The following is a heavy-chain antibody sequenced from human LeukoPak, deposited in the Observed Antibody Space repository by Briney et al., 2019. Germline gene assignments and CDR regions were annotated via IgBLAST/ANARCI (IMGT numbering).Heavy chain of an antibody. J-gene: IGHJ4*02. V-gene: IGHV1-46*01. CDR1: GYTFTSYN. CDR2: INPSGGST. Sequence: ASVKVSCKASGYTFTSYNMHWVRQAPGQGLEWMGIINPSGGSTSYAQKFQGRVTMTRDTSTSTVYTELSSLRSEDTAVYYCARTRDDYTHADYWGQGTLVTVSS. D-gene: IGHD5-24*01. CDR3: ARTRDDYTHADY.